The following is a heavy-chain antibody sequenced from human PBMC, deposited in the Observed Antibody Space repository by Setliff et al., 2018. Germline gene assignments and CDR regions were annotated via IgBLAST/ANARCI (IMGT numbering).Heavy chain of an antibody. V-gene: IGHV5-51*01. CDR3: VRHPYYDSSGYYSYFDY. Sequence: GESLKISCQGSGYTFTNYWNGWVRQMPGKGLEWMGIPNPGDSGIRYSPSFQGQVTLSADTSIATAYLHWTSLKASDTAMYYCVRHPYYDSSGYYSYFDYWGQGALVTVS. J-gene: IGHJ4*02. D-gene: IGHD3-22*01. CDR1: GYTFTNYW. CDR2: PNPGDSGI.